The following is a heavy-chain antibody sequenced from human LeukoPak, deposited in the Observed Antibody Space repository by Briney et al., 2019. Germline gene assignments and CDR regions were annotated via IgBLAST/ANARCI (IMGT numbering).Heavy chain of an antibody. CDR1: GGTFSSYT. CDR3: ARDNTYYDFWSGYFDAFDI. CDR2: IIPILGIA. D-gene: IGHD3-3*01. Sequence: SVKVSCKASGGTFSSYTISWVRQAPGQGLEWMGRIIPILGIANYAQKFQGRVTITADESTSTAYMELSSLRSEDTAVYYCARDNTYYDFWSGYFDAFDIWGQGTMVTVSS. J-gene: IGHJ3*02. V-gene: IGHV1-69*04.